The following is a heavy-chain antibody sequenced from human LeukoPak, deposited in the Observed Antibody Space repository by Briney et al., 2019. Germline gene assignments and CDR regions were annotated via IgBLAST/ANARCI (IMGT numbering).Heavy chain of an antibody. J-gene: IGHJ6*04. CDR2: IYTSGST. V-gene: IGHV4-4*07. D-gene: IGHD3-22*01. Sequence: SETLSLTCTVSGGSISSYYWSWIRQPAGKGLEWIGRIYTSGSTNFNPSLKSRVTISVDTSKNQFSLKLSSVTAADTAVYYCARLTYYYDSSGSDVWGKGTTVTISS. CDR1: GGSISSYY. CDR3: ARLTYYYDSSGSDV.